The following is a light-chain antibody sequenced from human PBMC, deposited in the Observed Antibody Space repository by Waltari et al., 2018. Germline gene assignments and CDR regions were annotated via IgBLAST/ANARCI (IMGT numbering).Light chain of an antibody. Sequence: VVLTQSPATLSVSPGESAIISCRASQSVSSNLDWYQQKPGQAPRLLIYDASTRASSIPARFRGSGSGTEFTLTINSLQSEDSATYYCQQYNRWPPITFGQGTRLDIK. J-gene: IGKJ5*01. CDR3: QQYNRWPPIT. V-gene: IGKV3-15*01. CDR2: DAS. CDR1: QSVSSN.